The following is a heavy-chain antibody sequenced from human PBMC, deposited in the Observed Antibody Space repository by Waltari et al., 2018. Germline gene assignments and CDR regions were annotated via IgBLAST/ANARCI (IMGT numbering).Heavy chain of an antibody. J-gene: IGHJ4*02. CDR3: AILKGNGYYHNFDY. CDR2: INHSGST. D-gene: IGHD3-3*01. V-gene: IGHV4-34*01. Sequence: QVQLQQWGAGLLKPSETLSLTCAVYGGSFSGYYWSWIRQPPGKGLEWIGEINHSGSTTYNPSLKSRCTISVDTSKNQFSLKLSSVTAADTAVYYCAILKGNGYYHNFDYWGQGTLVTVSS. CDR1: GGSFSGYY.